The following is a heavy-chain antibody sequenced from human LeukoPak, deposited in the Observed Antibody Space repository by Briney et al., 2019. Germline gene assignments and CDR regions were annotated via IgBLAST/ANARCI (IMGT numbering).Heavy chain of an antibody. D-gene: IGHD3-22*01. V-gene: IGHV3-21*01. CDR3: ARADYYYDSSGYSYPDY. CDR1: GFTFSSYS. CDR2: ISSSSSYI. J-gene: IGHJ4*02. Sequence: PGGSLRLSCAASGFTFSSYSMNWVRQAPGKGLEWVSSISSSSSYIYYADSVKGRFTISRDNAKNSLYLQMNSLRAEDTAVYYCARADYYYDSSGYSYPDYWGQGTLVTVSS.